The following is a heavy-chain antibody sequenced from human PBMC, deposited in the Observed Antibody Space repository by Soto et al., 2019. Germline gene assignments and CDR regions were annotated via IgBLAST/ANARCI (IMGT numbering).Heavy chain of an antibody. D-gene: IGHD3-3*01. CDR1: GFTFSTYA. CDR3: ARDIRGAFVTFWSGTFDY. J-gene: IGHJ4*02. Sequence: QVQLVESGGGVVQPGRSLRLSCAASGFTFSTYAMHWVRQAPGKGLEWVAVISYDGSNKYYADSVKGRFAISRDSSKNTLYLQMNSLRAEDTAIYYCARDIRGAFVTFWSGTFDYWGQGTLVTVSS. CDR2: ISYDGSNK. V-gene: IGHV3-30*09.